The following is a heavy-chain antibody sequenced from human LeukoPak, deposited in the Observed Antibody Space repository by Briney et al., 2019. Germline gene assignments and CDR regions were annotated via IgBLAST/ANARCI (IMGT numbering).Heavy chain of an antibody. CDR1: GGSVSSGSYY. CDR2: IYYSGST. J-gene: IGHJ3*02. Sequence: SETLSLTCTVSGGSVSSGSYYWSWIRQPPGKGLEWIGYIYYSGSTNYNPSLKSRVTISVDTSKNQFSLKLSSVTAADTAVYYCARDGSGWYSDAFDIWGQGTMVTVSS. V-gene: IGHV4-61*01. D-gene: IGHD6-19*01. CDR3: ARDGSGWYSDAFDI.